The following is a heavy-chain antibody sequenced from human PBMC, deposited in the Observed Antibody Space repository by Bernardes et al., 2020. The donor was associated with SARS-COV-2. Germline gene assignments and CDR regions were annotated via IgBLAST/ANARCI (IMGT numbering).Heavy chain of an antibody. D-gene: IGHD3-16*02. Sequence: GGSLRLSCAASGFTFSNAWMSWVRQAPGKGLEWVGRIKSKTDGGTTDYAAPVKGRFTISRDDSKNTLYLQMNSLKTEDTAVYYCTTDPRLRRLGELSLGRSIDYWGQGTLVTVSS. CDR1: GFTFSNAW. J-gene: IGHJ4*02. CDR2: IKSKTDGGTT. CDR3: TTDPRLRRLGELSLGRSIDY. V-gene: IGHV3-15*01.